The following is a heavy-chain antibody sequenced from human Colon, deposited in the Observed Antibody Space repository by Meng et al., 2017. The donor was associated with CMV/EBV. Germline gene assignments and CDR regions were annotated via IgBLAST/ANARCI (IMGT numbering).Heavy chain of an antibody. CDR3: ATDPLHGQNDAFDI. CDR1: GYTFTTYY. J-gene: IGHJ3*02. CDR2: INPSTGDR. Sequence: ASVKVSCKPSGYTFTTYYMHWLRQAPGQGLEWMGIINPSTGDRNSAQRFQGRFTMTGDTSTSTVYMELSGLRADDTAVYYCATDPLHGQNDAFDIWGQGTMVTVSS. V-gene: IGHV1-46*01. D-gene: IGHD4-11*01.